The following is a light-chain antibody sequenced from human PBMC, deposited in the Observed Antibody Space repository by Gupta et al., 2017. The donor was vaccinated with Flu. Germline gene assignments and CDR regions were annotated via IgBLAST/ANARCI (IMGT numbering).Light chain of an antibody. Sequence: DIQMTQSPSSLSASVRDRVTITSQASQDISNYLNWYQQKPGKAPKLLIYDASNLETGVPSRFSGSGSGTDFTFTISSLQPEDIATYYCQQYDNRPPRLTFGGGTKVEIK. V-gene: IGKV1-33*01. CDR3: QQYDNRPPRLT. CDR1: QDISNY. J-gene: IGKJ4*01. CDR2: DAS.